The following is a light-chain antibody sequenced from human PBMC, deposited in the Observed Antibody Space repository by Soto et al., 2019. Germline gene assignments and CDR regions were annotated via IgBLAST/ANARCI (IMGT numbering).Light chain of an antibody. J-gene: IGLJ2*01. V-gene: IGLV2-8*01. Sequence: QSALTQPPSASGSPGQSVIISCTGTSSDVGGYNFVSWFQQHPGKAPKLMIYEVTKRPSGVPDRFSGSKSGNMASLTVSGLQAEDEADYYCISYAAGNNYLVFGGGTKVTVL. CDR2: EVT. CDR3: ISYAAGNNYLV. CDR1: SSDVGGYNF.